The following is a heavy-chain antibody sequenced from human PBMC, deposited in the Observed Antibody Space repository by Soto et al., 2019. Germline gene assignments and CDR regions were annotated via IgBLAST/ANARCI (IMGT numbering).Heavy chain of an antibody. Sequence: GGSLRLSCAASGFTFSSYAMSWVRQAPGKGLEWVSAISGSGGSTYYADSVKGRFTISRDNSKNTLYLQMNSLRAEDTAVYYCALVDTAMVTGYWGQGTLVTVAS. J-gene: IGHJ4*02. D-gene: IGHD5-18*01. CDR3: ALVDTAMVTGY. V-gene: IGHV3-23*01. CDR2: ISGSGGST. CDR1: GFTFSSYA.